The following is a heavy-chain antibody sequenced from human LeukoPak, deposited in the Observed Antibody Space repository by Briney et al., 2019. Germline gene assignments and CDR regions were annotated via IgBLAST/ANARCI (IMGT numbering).Heavy chain of an antibody. V-gene: IGHV3-30*18. D-gene: IGHD3-22*01. Sequence: GGSLRLSCAASGFTFSSYGMHWVRQAPGKGLEWVAVISYDGSNKYYADSVKGRFTISRDNSKNTLYLQMNSLRAEDTAVYYCAKELSSGYYYPETYFDYWGQGTLVTVSS. CDR2: ISYDGSNK. CDR1: GFTFSSYG. CDR3: AKELSSGYYYPETYFDY. J-gene: IGHJ4*02.